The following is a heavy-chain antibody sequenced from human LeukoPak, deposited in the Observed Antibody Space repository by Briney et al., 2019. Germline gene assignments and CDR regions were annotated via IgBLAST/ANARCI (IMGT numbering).Heavy chain of an antibody. J-gene: IGHJ6*02. V-gene: IGHV3-66*04. Sequence: TGGSLRLSCAASGFPVSTNYMSWVRQAPGKGLEWVSVISGDDSTYYADSVKGRFTISRDNSKNTLYLQMHSLRPEDTAVYYCARHAYLYYYGVDVWGQGTTVTVSS. CDR1: GFPVSTNY. CDR3: ARHAYLYYYGVDV. CDR2: ISGDDST.